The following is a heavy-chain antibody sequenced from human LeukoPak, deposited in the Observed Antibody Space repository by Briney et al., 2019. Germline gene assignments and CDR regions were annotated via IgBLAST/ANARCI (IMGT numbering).Heavy chain of an antibody. J-gene: IGHJ4*02. V-gene: IGHV3-30*18. CDR2: ISYDGSNK. CDR1: GFSFSRYG. D-gene: IGHD6-19*01. Sequence: PGGSLRLSCAASGFSFSRYGIHWVRQAPGKGLEWVAVISYDGSNKDYVDSVKGRFTISRDNSKNTLYLQMNSLRAEDTAVYYCAKDHHSSGWFYFDYWGQGTLVTVSS. CDR3: AKDHHSSGWFYFDY.